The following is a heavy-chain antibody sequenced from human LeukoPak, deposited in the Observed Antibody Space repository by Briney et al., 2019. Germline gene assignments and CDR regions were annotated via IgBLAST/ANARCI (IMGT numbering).Heavy chain of an antibody. CDR2: ISGSSSYI. Sequence: GGSLRLSCAASGFTFSGYDMNWVRQAPGKGLEWVSSISGSSSYIYYADSMKGRFTISRDNGKNSLYLQMNSLRAEDTAVYFCARGSSNVAARNNWSDPWGQGTLVTVSS. J-gene: IGHJ5*02. CDR3: ARGSSNVAARNNWSDP. V-gene: IGHV3-21*01. D-gene: IGHD6-6*01. CDR1: GFTFSGYD.